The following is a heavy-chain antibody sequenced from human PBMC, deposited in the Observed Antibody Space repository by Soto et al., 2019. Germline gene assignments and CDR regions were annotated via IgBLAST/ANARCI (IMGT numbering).Heavy chain of an antibody. Sequence: GESLKISCKGSGYSFTSYWIGWVRQMPGKGLEWMGIIYPGDSDTRYSPSFQGQVTISADKSISTAYLQWSSLKASDTAMYYFARVDSSSSSYYYYYGMDVWGQGTTVTVSS. CDR1: GYSFTSYW. V-gene: IGHV5-51*01. J-gene: IGHJ6*02. CDR2: IYPGDSDT. CDR3: ARVDSSSSSYYYYYGMDV. D-gene: IGHD6-6*01.